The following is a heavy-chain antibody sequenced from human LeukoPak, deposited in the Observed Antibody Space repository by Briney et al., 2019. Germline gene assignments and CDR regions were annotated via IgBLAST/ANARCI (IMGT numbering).Heavy chain of an antibody. CDR1: GFTFSDYY. V-gene: IGHV3-11*05. CDR2: IPSTSSYT. J-gene: IGHJ4*02. D-gene: IGHD6-13*01. CDR3: ARAANTAAGTPTLAIDY. Sequence: GGSLRLSCVASGFTFSDYYMSWIRQAPGKGLEWVSYIPSTSSYTSYADSVKGRFTISRDNAKNSLHLQMGSLRAEDTAVYYCARAANTAAGTPTLAIDYWGQGTLVTVSS.